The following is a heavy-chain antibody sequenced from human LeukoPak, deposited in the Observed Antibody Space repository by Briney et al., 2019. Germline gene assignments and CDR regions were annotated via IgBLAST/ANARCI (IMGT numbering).Heavy chain of an antibody. CDR2: IKTETGET. CDR3: ARDKNPTVFDY. Sequence: ASVRVSCRASAYSFTDYYIHWVRQAPGQGLEWMGWIKTETGETNTAQKFQGRVTMTRDTSISTAYMEVSRLTSDDTAIYYCARDKNPTVFDYWGQGTLVTVSS. J-gene: IGHJ4*01. V-gene: IGHV1-2*02. CDR1: AYSFTDYY.